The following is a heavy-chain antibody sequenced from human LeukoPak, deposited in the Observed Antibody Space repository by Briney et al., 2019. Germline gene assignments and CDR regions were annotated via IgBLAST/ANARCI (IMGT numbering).Heavy chain of an antibody. D-gene: IGHD1-26*01. CDR1: NASISGRNW. CDR3: ARDYSEGDYYYNYYMDV. Sequence: PSETLSLTCAVSNASISGRNWWNWVRQPPGKGLEWIGEVSHSGSTYYNPSLRSRVTISVDTSKNQFSLKLSSVTAADTAVYYCARDYSEGDYYYNYYMDVWGKGTTVTISS. CDR2: VSHSGST. J-gene: IGHJ6*03. V-gene: IGHV4-4*02.